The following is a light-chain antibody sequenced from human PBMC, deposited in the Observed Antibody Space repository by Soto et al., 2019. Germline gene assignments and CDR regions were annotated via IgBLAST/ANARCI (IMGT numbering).Light chain of an antibody. CDR1: NSDVGGYNS. CDR3: SSYAGSDVFV. V-gene: IGLV2-8*01. J-gene: IGLJ1*01. Sequence: QSVLAQPPSASGSPGQSVTITCTGTNSDVGGYNSVSWYQHHPGKAPKLMIYEVSKRPSGVPDRFSGSKSGNTASLTVSGLQAEDEADYYCSSYAGSDVFVFGTGTKVTVL. CDR2: EVS.